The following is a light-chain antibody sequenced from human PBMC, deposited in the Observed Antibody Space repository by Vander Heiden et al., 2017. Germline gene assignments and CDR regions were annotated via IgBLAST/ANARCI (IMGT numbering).Light chain of an antibody. CDR3: QQSYSTPFT. V-gene: IGKV1-39*01. Sequence: DILMTQSPSSLSASVGDRVTITCRASQSIRNNLNWYQQKPEKAPKLLIYAASRLQSGVPSRFSGSGSGTDFTLTVSSLQPEDFATYYCQQSYSTPFTFGPGTKVDIK. CDR1: QSIRNN. J-gene: IGKJ3*01. CDR2: AAS.